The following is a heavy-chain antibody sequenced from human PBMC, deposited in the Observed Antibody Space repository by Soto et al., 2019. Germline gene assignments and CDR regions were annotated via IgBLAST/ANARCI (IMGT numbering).Heavy chain of an antibody. CDR1: GGSFSGYY. Sequence: SETLSLTCAVYGGSFSGYYWSWIRQPPGKGLEWIGEINHSGSTNYNPSLKSRVTISVDTSKNQFSLKLSSVTAADTAVYYCARRGPPGYYGSGSFKPFDYWGQGTLVTVSS. CDR2: INHSGST. V-gene: IGHV4-34*01. D-gene: IGHD3-10*01. CDR3: ARRGPPGYYGSGSFKPFDY. J-gene: IGHJ4*02.